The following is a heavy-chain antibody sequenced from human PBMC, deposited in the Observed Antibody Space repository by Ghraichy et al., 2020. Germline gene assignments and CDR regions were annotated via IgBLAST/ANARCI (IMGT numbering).Heavy chain of an antibody. D-gene: IGHD3-22*01. V-gene: IGHV4-39*01. J-gene: IGHJ4*02. CDR1: GGSISSSSYY. CDR3: ARQYDSSGYYSGPVGY. Sequence: SETLSLTCTVSGGSISSSSYYWGWIRQPPGKGLEWIGSIYYSGSTYYNPSLKSRVTISVDTSKNQFSLKLSSVTAADTAVYYCARQYDSSGYYSGPVGYWGQGTLVTVSS. CDR2: IYYSGST.